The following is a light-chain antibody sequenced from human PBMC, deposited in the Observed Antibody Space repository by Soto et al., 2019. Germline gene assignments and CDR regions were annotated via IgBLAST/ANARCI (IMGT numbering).Light chain of an antibody. CDR1: QSFSSSY. V-gene: IGKV3-20*01. Sequence: EIVMTQSPATLSLSPGERATLSCRASQSFSSSYLAWYQQKPGQAPRLLIYATSSRATGIPDRFSGSGSQTDFILTISRLEPEDFAVYYCQRYGTSPRTFGQGTKVDIK. CDR3: QRYGTSPRT. J-gene: IGKJ1*01. CDR2: ATS.